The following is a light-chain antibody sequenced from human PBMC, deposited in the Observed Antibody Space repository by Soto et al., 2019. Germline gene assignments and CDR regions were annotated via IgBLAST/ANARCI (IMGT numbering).Light chain of an antibody. CDR2: AAS. V-gene: IGKV1-6*01. CDR3: LQDYNYPLT. J-gene: IGKJ1*01. Sequence: AIQMTQSPSSLSASVGDRVTITCRASQGIRSDLGWYQQKPGEAPKLLIYAASRLQSGVPSRFSGSGSGTDFSLTISSLQPEDFATYYCLQDYNYPLTFGQGTKVDIK. CDR1: QGIRSD.